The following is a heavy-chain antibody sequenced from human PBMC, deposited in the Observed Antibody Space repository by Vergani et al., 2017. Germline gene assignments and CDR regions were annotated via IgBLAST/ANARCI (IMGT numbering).Heavy chain of an antibody. Sequence: QLQLQESGPGLVKPSETLSLTCIVSGDSINNGNYSWGWIRQPPGKGLEWIGSVYYNGSTYYNPSLKSRVTTSVDASKNQFSLKLTSVTAADTAVYYCARQFWVSQGVGAFETWGRGTEVSVSS. D-gene: IGHD3-16*01. CDR2: VYYNGST. CDR1: GDSINNGNYS. V-gene: IGHV4-39*01. J-gene: IGHJ3*02. CDR3: ARQFWVSQGVGAFET.